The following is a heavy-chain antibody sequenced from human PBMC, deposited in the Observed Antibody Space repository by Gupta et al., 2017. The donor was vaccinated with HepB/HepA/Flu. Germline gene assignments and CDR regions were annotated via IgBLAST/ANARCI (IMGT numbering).Heavy chain of an antibody. Sequence: EVQLVESGGGLVQPGGSLRLSCAASGFTFSSYSMNWVRQAPGKGLEWVSYISSSSSTVYYADSVKGRFTISRDNAKNSLHLQMNTLRDEDTAVYYCAGGKAAALFDPWGQGTLVTVSS. CDR2: ISSSSSTV. D-gene: IGHD6-13*01. CDR1: GFTFSSYS. V-gene: IGHV3-48*02. CDR3: AGGKAAALFDP. J-gene: IGHJ5*02.